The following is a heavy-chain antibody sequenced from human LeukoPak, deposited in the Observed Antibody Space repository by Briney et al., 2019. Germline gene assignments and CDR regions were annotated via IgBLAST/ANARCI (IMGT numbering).Heavy chain of an antibody. D-gene: IGHD4-23*01. CDR2: MYTDGST. J-gene: IGHJ4*02. V-gene: IGHV4-61*02. CDR3: ARDRRGGKPYYFDN. Sequence: SETLSLTCTVFSGSISSDNHYWSWIRQPAGKGLEWIGRMYTDGSTNYNPSLKSRVTISVDMSKNQFSLKPNSVTAADTAVYYCARDRRGGKPYYFDNWGQGTLVIVSS. CDR1: SGSISSDNHY.